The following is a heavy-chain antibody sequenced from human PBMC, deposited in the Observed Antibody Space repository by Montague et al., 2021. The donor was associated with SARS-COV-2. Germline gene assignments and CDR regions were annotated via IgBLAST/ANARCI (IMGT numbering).Heavy chain of an antibody. CDR1: GGSISSSNW. Sequence: SETLSLTCAVSGGSISSSNWWSWVRQPPGKGLEWIGEIYHSGSTNYNPSLKSRVTISVDKSKNQFSLKLSSVTAAGTAVYYCAREGLVVRGWFDPWGQGTLVTVSS. J-gene: IGHJ5*02. V-gene: IGHV4-4*02. CDR3: AREGLVVRGWFDP. CDR2: IYHSGST. D-gene: IGHD2-15*01.